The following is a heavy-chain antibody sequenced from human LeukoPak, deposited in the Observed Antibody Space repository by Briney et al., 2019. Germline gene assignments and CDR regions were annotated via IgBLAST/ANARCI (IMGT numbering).Heavy chain of an antibody. CDR2: IKHDGSEK. D-gene: IGHD2-21*02. V-gene: IGHV3-7*01. Sequence: GGSLRLSCAASGFTFSTFWMSWVRQAPGKGLEWVANIKHDGSEKYYVDSVGGRFTISRDNGKNSLSLQMNILRAEDTAMYYCARGGRHKVTAAVSDHFDYWGQGTLVTVSS. CDR1: GFTFSTFW. J-gene: IGHJ4*02. CDR3: ARGGRHKVTAAVSDHFDY.